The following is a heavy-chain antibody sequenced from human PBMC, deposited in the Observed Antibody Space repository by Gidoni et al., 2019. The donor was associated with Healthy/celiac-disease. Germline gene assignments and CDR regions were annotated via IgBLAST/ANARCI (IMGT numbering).Heavy chain of an antibody. CDR1: GFTFSNAW. J-gene: IGHJ6*02. CDR3: TTGLGGYYYYGMDV. CDR2: IKSKTDGGTT. V-gene: IGHV3-15*01. D-gene: IGHD3-10*01. Sequence: EVQLVESGGGLVKPGGSLRISCAASGFTFSNAWMSWVRQAPGKGLEWVGRIKSKTDGGTTDYAAPVKGRFTISRDDSKNTLYLQMNSLKTEDTAVYYCTTGLGGYYYYGMDVWGQGTTVTVSS.